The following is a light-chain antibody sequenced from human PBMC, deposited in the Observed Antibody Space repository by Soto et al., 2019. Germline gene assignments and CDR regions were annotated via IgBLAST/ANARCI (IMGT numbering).Light chain of an antibody. J-gene: IGKJ5*01. CDR3: QQYNNWPIT. CDR1: QGIRKD. Sequence: MTQSPSSLSASVGDRVTITCRASQGIRKDLGWYQQKPGQAPRLLIYGASTRAAGIPARFSGSGSGTEFTLTISSLQSEDFAVYYCQQYNNWPITFGQGTRLEIK. CDR2: GAS. V-gene: IGKV3-15*01.